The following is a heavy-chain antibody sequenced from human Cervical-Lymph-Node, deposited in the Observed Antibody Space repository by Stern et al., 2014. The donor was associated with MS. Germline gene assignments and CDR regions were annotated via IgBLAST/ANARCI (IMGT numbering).Heavy chain of an antibody. V-gene: IGHV4-59*08. CDR1: GGSISTYY. Sequence: QVQLQESGPGLVKSSETLSLTCTVSGGSISTYYWSWIRQPPGKGLEWIGYIYYSGSTNYNPSLKGRVTISVDSSKTHFSLKLTSVTAADTAMYYCASHHSTGWYAFDIWGQGTMVTVSS. CDR2: IYYSGST. J-gene: IGHJ3*02. CDR3: ASHHSTGWYAFDI. D-gene: IGHD6-19*01.